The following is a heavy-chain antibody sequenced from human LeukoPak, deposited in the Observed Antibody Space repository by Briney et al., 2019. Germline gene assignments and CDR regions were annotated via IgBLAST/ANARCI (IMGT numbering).Heavy chain of an antibody. D-gene: IGHD6-13*01. Sequence: SETLSLTCTVSGGSISSGGYYWSWIRQHPGKGLEWIGEINHSGSTNYNPSLKSRVTISVDTSKNQFSLKLSSVTAADTAVYYRARAPTRYSSSWARAFDIWGQGTMVTVSS. J-gene: IGHJ3*02. CDR3: ARAPTRYSSSWARAFDI. V-gene: IGHV4-39*07. CDR1: GGSISSGGYY. CDR2: INHSGST.